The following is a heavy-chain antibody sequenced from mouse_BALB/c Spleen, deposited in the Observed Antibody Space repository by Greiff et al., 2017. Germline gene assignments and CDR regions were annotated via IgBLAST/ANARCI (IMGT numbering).Heavy chain of an antibody. V-gene: IGHV3-2*02. CDR3: ARDGNYGGFFDY. D-gene: IGHD2-1*01. Sequence: ESGPGLVKPSQSLSLTCTVTGYSITSDYAWNWIRQFPGNKLEWMGYISYSGSTSYNPSLKSRISITRDTSKNQFFLQLNSVTTEDTATYYCARDGNYGGFFDYWGQGTTLTVSS. CDR1: GYSITSDYA. J-gene: IGHJ2*01. CDR2: ISYSGST.